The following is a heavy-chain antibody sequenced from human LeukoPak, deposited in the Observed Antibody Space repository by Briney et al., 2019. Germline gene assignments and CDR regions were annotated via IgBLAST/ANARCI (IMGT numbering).Heavy chain of an antibody. CDR3: ARGATVTTGGLFDY. Sequence: ASVKVSCKASGGTFSSYTISWVRQAPGQGLERMGRIIPILGIANYAQKFQGRVTITADKSTSTAYMELSSLRSEDTAVYYCARGATVTTGGLFDYWGQGTLVTVSS. CDR1: GGTFSSYT. D-gene: IGHD4-17*01. V-gene: IGHV1-69*02. CDR2: IIPILGIA. J-gene: IGHJ4*02.